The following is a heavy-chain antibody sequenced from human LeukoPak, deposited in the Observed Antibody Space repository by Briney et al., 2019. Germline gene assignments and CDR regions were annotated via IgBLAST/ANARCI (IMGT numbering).Heavy chain of an antibody. D-gene: IGHD6-25*01. J-gene: IGHJ4*02. V-gene: IGHV1-8*03. CDR2: MNPNSGNT. Sequence: GASVKVSCKASGYTFTSYDINWVRQATGQGLEWMGWMNPNSGNTGYAQKFQGRVTITRNTPISTAYMELSSLRSEDTAVYYCARERTPGSGYGVDYWGQGTMVTVSS. CDR1: GYTFTSYD. CDR3: ARERTPGSGYGVDY.